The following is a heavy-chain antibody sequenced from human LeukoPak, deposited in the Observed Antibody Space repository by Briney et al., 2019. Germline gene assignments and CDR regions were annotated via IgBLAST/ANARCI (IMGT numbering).Heavy chain of an antibody. CDR1: GVTLSTYA. CDR2: ISGSGGST. CDR3: AKGHVLRFLEWFQTIDNDAFDI. D-gene: IGHD3-3*01. Sequence: PGGSLRLSCAASGVTLSTYAMSWVRQAPGKGLEWVSAISGSGGSTYYADSVKGRFTISRDNSKNTLYLQMNSLRAEDTAVYYCAKGHVLRFLEWFQTIDNDAFDIWGQGTMVTVSS. J-gene: IGHJ3*02. V-gene: IGHV3-23*01.